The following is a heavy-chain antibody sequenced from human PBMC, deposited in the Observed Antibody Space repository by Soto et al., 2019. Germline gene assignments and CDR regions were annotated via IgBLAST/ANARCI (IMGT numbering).Heavy chain of an antibody. CDR1: GGSISSYY. D-gene: IGHD3-22*01. V-gene: IGHV4-59*01. CDR2: IYYSGST. Sequence: SETLSLTCTVSGGSISSYYWSWIWQPPGKGLEWIGYIYYSGSTNYNPSLKSRVTISVDTSKNQFSLKLSSVTAADTAVYYCARGRRYYYDSSGPGGAFDIWGQGTMVTVSS. CDR3: ARGRRYYYDSSGPGGAFDI. J-gene: IGHJ3*02.